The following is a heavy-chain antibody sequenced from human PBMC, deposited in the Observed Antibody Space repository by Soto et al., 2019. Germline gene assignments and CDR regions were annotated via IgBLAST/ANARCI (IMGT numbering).Heavy chain of an antibody. Sequence: PAETLSLTCSVSGGSVRSGNHFWNWIRQPPGGGLEWLGYMYYTGVTNYNPSLKSRVRMSVDTSKNQFSLELTSLTAADTAVYYCARGGEPLGYYGLDVWGQGTTVTVSS. CDR1: GGSVRSGNHF. CDR2: MYYTGVT. J-gene: IGHJ6*02. V-gene: IGHV4-61*01. CDR3: ARGGEPLGYYGLDV.